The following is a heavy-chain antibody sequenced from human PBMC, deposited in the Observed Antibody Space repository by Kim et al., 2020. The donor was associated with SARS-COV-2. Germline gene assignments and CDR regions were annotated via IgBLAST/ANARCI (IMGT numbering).Heavy chain of an antibody. Sequence: ASVKVSCKASGYTFTSYAMHWVRQAPGQRLEWMGWINAGNGNTKYSQKFQGRVTITRDTSASTAYMELSSLRSEDTAVYYCARDFENFHSSGWYVFSHWGQGTLVTVSS. J-gene: IGHJ4*02. D-gene: IGHD6-19*01. CDR1: GYTFTSYA. CDR2: INAGNGNT. CDR3: ARDFENFHSSGWYVFSH. V-gene: IGHV1-3*01.